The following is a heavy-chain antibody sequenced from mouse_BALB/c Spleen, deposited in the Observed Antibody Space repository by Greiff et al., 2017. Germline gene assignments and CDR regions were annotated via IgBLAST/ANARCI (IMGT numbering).Heavy chain of an antibody. D-gene: IGHD2-4*01. J-gene: IGHJ3*01. CDR2: IDPETGGT. V-gene: IGHV1-15*01. Sequence: QVQLQQSGAELVRPGASVTLSCKASGYTFTDYEMHWVKQTPVHGLEWIGAIDPETGGTAYNQKFKGKATLTADKSSSTAYMELRSLTSEDSAVYYCMYDYDFAYWGQGTLVTVSA. CDR1: GYTFTDYE. CDR3: MYDYDFAY.